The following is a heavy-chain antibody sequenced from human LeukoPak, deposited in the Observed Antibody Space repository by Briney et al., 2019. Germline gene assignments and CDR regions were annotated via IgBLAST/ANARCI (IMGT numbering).Heavy chain of an antibody. V-gene: IGHV1-24*01. CDR1: GYALSELS. J-gene: IGHJ5*02. D-gene: IGHD3-10*01. Sequence: ASVKVSCKVSGYALSELSMHWVRQAPGKGLEWMGGFDPEDGEKIYAQKFQGRVTITRNTSISTAYMELSSLRSEDTAVYYCARGPLRGVRQKNWFDPWGQGTLVTVSS. CDR3: ARGPLRGVRQKNWFDP. CDR2: FDPEDGEK.